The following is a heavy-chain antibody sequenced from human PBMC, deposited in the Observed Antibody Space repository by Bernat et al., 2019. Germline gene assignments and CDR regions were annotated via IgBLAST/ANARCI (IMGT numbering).Heavy chain of an antibody. D-gene: IGHD3-22*01. CDR2: ISGSGGST. CDR1: GFTFSRYA. Sequence: EVQLLESGGGLVQPGGSLRISCAASGFTFSRYAMSWVRQAPGKGLEWVSAISGSGGSTHYADTVKGRSTISRDNSKNTLYLHMNSLRAEDTAEYYCAKEKHSNTYYYVVDFDYWGQGTLVTVSS. CDR3: AKEKHSNTYYYVVDFDY. V-gene: IGHV3-23*01. J-gene: IGHJ4*02.